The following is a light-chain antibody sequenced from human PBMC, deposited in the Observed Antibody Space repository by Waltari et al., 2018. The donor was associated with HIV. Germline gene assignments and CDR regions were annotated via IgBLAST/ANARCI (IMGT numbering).Light chain of an antibody. CDR2: GAS. CDR1: QSVSSN. J-gene: IGKJ3*01. Sequence: VMTQSPATLSVSPGERATLSCRASQSVSSNLAWYQQKPGQAPRLLIYGASTRATGIPARFSGSGSGTEFTLTISSLQSEDFAVYSCQQYNDWPVTFGPGTKVDMK. CDR3: QQYNDWPVT. V-gene: IGKV3-15*01.